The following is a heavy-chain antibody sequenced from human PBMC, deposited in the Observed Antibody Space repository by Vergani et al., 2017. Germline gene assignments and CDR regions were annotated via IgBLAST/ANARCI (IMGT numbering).Heavy chain of an antibody. D-gene: IGHD3/OR15-3a*01. CDR1: GGTFSSYA. CDR3: ASVDLDCSIPPP. V-gene: IGHV1-69*12. CDR2: IIPIFGTA. J-gene: IGHJ5*02. Sequence: QVQLVQSGAEVKKPGSSVKVSCKASGGTFSSYAISWVRQAPGQGLEWMGGIIPIFGTANDAKKFQGRVTITADESTSTAYMELSSLSSEDTAVYYCASVDLDCSIPPPWGQGTLVTVSS.